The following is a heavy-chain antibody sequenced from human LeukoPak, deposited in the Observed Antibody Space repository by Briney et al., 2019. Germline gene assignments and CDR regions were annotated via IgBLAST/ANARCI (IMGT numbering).Heavy chain of an antibody. J-gene: IGHJ3*02. CDR1: EFTSTSSP. CDR3: AKDGVAFEGPYDHVWESYPSHGAFDI. D-gene: IGHD3-16*02. CDR2: KSYEGRKK. Sequence: WRTLTLSCAPSEFTSTSSPMHRLRPPPPPRKARAAVKSYEGRKKYYVHTVKGRFTISRDNSKNTLYLQTNSLRPADTAVYYCAKDGVAFEGPYDHVWESYPSHGAFDIRGQGTMVTASS. V-gene: IGHV3-30*18.